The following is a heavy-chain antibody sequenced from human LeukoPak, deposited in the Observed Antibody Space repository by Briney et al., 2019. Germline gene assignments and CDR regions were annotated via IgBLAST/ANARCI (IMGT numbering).Heavy chain of an antibody. CDR1: GYTFTSYG. J-gene: IGHJ4*02. V-gene: IGHV1-18*01. D-gene: IGHD3-10*01. CDR3: ARYGSGSYYNGFDY. Sequence: ASVKVSCKASGYTFTSYGISWVRQAPGQRLEWMGWISAYNGNTNYAQKLQGRVTMTTDTSTSTAYMELRSLRSDDTAVYYCARYGSGSYYNGFDYWGQGTLVTVSS. CDR2: ISAYNGNT.